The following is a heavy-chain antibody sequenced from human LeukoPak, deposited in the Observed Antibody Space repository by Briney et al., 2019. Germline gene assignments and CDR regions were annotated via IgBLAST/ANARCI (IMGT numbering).Heavy chain of an antibody. CDR1: GGSISSHY. CDR2: IYYIGST. CDR3: ARQAGIGFDL. J-gene: IGHJ5*02. D-gene: IGHD3-10*01. Sequence: SETLSLTCAVSGGSISSHYWSWIRQPPGKGLEWIGHIYYIGSTNYNPSLESRVTISVDTSKNQFFLTLSSVTAADVAVYYCARQAGIGFDLWGQGTLVGVSS. V-gene: IGHV4-59*08.